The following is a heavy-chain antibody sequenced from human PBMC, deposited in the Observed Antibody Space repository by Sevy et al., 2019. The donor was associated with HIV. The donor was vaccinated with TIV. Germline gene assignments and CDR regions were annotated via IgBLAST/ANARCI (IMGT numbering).Heavy chain of an antibody. CDR1: GDTFFSDSAA. CDR2: TYYRSTWHK. CDR3: ARDHNFVLDF. V-gene: IGHV6-1*01. J-gene: IGHJ4*02. D-gene: IGHD1-20*01. Sequence: SQTLSLTCAISGDTFFSDSAAWNWIRQSPARGLKWLGRTYYRSTWHKDYATSLNSRMTINPDTSKNQFTLQLKSVTPEDTAVYYCARDHNFVLDFWGQGLLVTVSS.